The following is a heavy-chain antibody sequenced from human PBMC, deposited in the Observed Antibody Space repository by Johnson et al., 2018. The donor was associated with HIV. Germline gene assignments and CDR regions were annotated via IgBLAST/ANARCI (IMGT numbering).Heavy chain of an antibody. V-gene: IGHV3-66*01. CDR1: GFTVSSNY. CDR2: IYSDGGT. Sequence: VQLVESGGGLVQPGGSLRLSCAASGFTVSSNYMTWVRQAPGTGLEWVSTIYSDGGTYHADSVRGRFTISRDSSKNTVYLQMNSLRVEDTAVYYCAKGGSGTTRIRAQKGAFDIWGQGTMVTVSS. J-gene: IGHJ3*02. D-gene: IGHD6-19*01. CDR3: AKGGSGTTRIRAQKGAFDI.